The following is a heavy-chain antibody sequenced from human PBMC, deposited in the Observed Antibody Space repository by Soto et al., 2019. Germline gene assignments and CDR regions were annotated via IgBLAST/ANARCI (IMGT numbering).Heavy chain of an antibody. D-gene: IGHD3-10*01. CDR3: ARYYYGSGIPLYYYGMDV. CDR1: GGSISSGGYY. Sequence: SETLSLTCTVSGGSISSGGYYWSWIRQHPGKGLEWIGYIYYSGSTYYNPSLKSRVTISVDTSKNQFSLKLSSVTAADTAVYYRARYYYGSGIPLYYYGMDVRRQGSTVTVSS. CDR2: IYYSGST. V-gene: IGHV4-31*03. J-gene: IGHJ6*02.